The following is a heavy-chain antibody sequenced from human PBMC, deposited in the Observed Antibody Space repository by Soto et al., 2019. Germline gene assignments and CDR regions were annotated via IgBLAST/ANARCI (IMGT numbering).Heavy chain of an antibody. V-gene: IGHV4-39*01. D-gene: IGHD3-16*01. CDR2: IYHSGSS. CDR3: SSRRAHMITFGGDSATDMDV. J-gene: IGHJ6*02. Sequence: QLQLQESGPGLVKPAEALSLTCTVSGGAIRGSHYFSGWVRQAPGKGLAWIASIYHSGSSYYNPSLKTGVTIYVDTSKNQVSLNQSSVTAADTAVYYCSSRRAHMITFGGDSATDMDVWGQGTTVTVSS. CDR1: GGAIRGSHYF.